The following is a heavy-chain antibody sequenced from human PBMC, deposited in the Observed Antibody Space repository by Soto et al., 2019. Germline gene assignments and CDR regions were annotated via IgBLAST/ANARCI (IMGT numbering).Heavy chain of an antibody. D-gene: IGHD5-18*01. CDR2: INPDGSAT. CDR1: GFTFCSYW. Sequence: GGSLRLSCAASGFTFCSYWMHWVRQAPGKVLVWVSRINPDGSATNDADSVKGRFTISRDNAKNTRYLQMNSLRAEDTAVFYCGRGGSDSPMAPGYWGQGTLVTVSS. V-gene: IGHV3-74*01. J-gene: IGHJ4*02. CDR3: GRGGSDSPMAPGY.